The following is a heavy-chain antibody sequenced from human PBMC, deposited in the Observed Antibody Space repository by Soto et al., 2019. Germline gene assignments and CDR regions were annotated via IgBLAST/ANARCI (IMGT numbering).Heavy chain of an antibody. CDR3: ARLRTAVAGDAFDV. D-gene: IGHD6-19*01. J-gene: IGHJ3*01. CDR2: INPNSAGT. V-gene: IGHV1-2*02. CDR1: GYTFTDYY. Sequence: QVQLVQSGAEVKKPGASVKVSCKASGYTFTDYYLHWVRQAPGQRLEWMGWINPNSAGTHFAQKFQGRVTMTREPSISTAFMELSSLTSDDTAMYFCARLRTAVAGDAFDVWGQVTMVTVSS.